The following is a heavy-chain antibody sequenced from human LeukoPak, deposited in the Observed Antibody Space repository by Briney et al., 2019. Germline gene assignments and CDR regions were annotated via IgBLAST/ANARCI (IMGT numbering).Heavy chain of an antibody. V-gene: IGHV4-4*09. Sequence: SETLSLTCTVSGGSITTDCWIWIRQPPGKGLEWIAYIYSSGMTKYNPSLKSRGTISVAQSKNQLSLKLNSVTAADTAVYYCARRTPGPQLDEYVAYYFDLWGQGTLVTVSS. J-gene: IGHJ4*02. CDR1: GGSITTDC. D-gene: IGHD3/OR15-3a*01. CDR3: ARRTPGPQLDEYVAYYFDL. CDR2: IYSSGMT.